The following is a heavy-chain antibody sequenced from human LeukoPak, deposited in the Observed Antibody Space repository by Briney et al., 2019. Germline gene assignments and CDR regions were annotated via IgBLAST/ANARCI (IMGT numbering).Heavy chain of an antibody. CDR1: GFTFSSYA. V-gene: IGHV3-30-3*01. Sequence: GGSLRLSCAASGFTFSSYAMHWVRQAPGKGLEWVAVISYDGSNKYYADSVKGRFTISRDNSKNTLYLQMNSLRAEDTAVYYCARDQNDSSGYYSLYYYYYGMDVWGQGTTVTASS. J-gene: IGHJ6*02. D-gene: IGHD3-22*01. CDR2: ISYDGSNK. CDR3: ARDQNDSSGYYSLYYYYYGMDV.